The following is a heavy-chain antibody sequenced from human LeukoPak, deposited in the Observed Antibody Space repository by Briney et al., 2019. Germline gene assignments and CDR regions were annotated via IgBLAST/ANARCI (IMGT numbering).Heavy chain of an antibody. CDR1: GFTFSNYG. J-gene: IGHJ6*02. V-gene: IGHV3-30*02. D-gene: IGHD1-26*01. Sequence: GGSLRLSCAASGFTFSNYGMHCVRQAPGKGLEWVAVILNDGINKNYADSVKGRFTISRDNSKNTLYLQMNSLRAEDTALYYCATDIIRRYNGSRQDGMDVWGQGTTVTVSS. CDR2: ILNDGINK. CDR3: ATDIIRRYNGSRQDGMDV.